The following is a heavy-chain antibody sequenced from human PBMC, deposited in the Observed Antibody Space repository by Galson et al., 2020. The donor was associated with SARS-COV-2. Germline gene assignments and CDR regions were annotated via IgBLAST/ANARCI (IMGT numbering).Heavy chain of an antibody. V-gene: IGHV3-30*04. Sequence: QLGESLKISCAASGFTFSSYAMHWVRQAPGKGLEWVAVISYDGSNKYYADSVKGRFTISRDNSKNTLYLQMNSLRAEDTAVYYCARDMSGSYYGAFDIWGQGTMVTVSS. CDR3: ARDMSGSYYGAFDI. CDR1: GFTFSSYA. J-gene: IGHJ3*02. D-gene: IGHD1-26*01. CDR2: ISYDGSNK.